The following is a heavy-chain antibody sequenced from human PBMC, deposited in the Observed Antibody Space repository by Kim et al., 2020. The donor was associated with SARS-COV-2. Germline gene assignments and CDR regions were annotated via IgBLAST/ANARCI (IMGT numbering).Heavy chain of an antibody. CDR3: ARAYPGAFDI. V-gene: IGHV3-64*01. D-gene: IGHD2-2*02. CDR2: ST. J-gene: IGHJ3*02. Sequence: STYYANSVKGRFTISRDNSKNTLYLQMGSLRAEDMAVYYCARAYPGAFDIWGQGTMVTVSS.